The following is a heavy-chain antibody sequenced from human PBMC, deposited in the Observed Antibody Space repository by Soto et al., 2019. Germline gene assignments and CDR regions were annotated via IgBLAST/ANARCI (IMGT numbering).Heavy chain of an antibody. V-gene: IGHV4-59*01. J-gene: IGHJ3*01. D-gene: IGHD3-22*01. CDR3: ARGRGNYYDSSGYYSLDAFDL. Sequence: SGTLSLTCTVSGGSISSYYWSWIRQPPGKGLEWIGYIYYSGSTNYNPSLKSRVTISVDTSKNQFSLKLSSVTAADTAVYYCARGRGNYYDSSGYYSLDAFDLWGQGTMVTVSS. CDR1: GGSISSYY. CDR2: IYYSGST.